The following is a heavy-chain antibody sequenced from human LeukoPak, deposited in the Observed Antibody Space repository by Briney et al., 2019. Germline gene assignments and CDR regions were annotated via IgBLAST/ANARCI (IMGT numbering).Heavy chain of an antibody. CDR3: ARYTVTLVGYYYGMDV. J-gene: IGHJ6*02. D-gene: IGHD4-11*01. Sequence: ASVKVSCKASGYTFTGYYMHWVRQAPGQGLEWMGWINPNSGGTNYAQKFQGWVTMTRDTSISTAYMELSRLRSDDTAVYYCARYTVTLVGYYYGMDVWGQGTTVTVSS. V-gene: IGHV1-2*04. CDR1: GYTFTGYY. CDR2: INPNSGGT.